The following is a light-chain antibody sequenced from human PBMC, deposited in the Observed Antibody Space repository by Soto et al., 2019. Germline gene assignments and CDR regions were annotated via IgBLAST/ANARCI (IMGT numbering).Light chain of an antibody. Sequence: EIEMTQSPGTLSLSPGERATISCRASQSVSSNNLAWYQQRPGQAPRVVIYGASTRATGIPERFSGSGSGTDFTLTISRLEPEDFAVYYCQQYGRSPFTFGAGTKVDI. CDR1: QSVSSNN. CDR2: GAS. J-gene: IGKJ3*01. CDR3: QQYGRSPFT. V-gene: IGKV3-20*01.